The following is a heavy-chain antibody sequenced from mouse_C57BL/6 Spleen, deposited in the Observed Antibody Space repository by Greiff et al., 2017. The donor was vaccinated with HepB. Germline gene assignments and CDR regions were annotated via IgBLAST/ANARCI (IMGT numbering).Heavy chain of an antibody. CDR1: GYTFTSYW. CDR3: ARRSYYSNYEDY. Sequence: VQLQQSGAELVMPGASVKLSCKASGYTFTSYWMHWVKQRPGQGLAWIGEIAPSNSYTNYNQKFKGKSTLTVDKSSSTAYMQLSSLTSEDSAVYYCARRSYYSNYEDYWGQGTTLTVSS. J-gene: IGHJ2*01. CDR2: IAPSNSYT. D-gene: IGHD2-5*01. V-gene: IGHV1-69*01.